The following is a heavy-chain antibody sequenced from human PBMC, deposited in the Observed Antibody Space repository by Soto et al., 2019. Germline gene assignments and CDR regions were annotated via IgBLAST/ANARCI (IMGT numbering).Heavy chain of an antibody. Sequence: GASVKVSCKASGYSFTAYAIHWVRQAPGQRLEWMGWINGGNGYTKYSQKFQGRVTITGDTSASTVYMELTSLRSEDTAVYYCARAGSGWSFDYWGQGTLVTVSS. CDR1: GYSFTAYA. CDR2: INGGNGYT. D-gene: IGHD6-19*01. CDR3: ARAGSGWSFDY. J-gene: IGHJ4*02. V-gene: IGHV1-3*01.